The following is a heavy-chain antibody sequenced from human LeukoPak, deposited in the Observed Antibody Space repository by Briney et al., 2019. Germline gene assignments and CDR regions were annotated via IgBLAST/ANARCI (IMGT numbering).Heavy chain of an antibody. CDR2: IYYSGST. Sequence: PSETLSLTCTVSGGSISSYYWNWIRQPPGKGLEWIGYIYYSGSTNYNPSLKSRVTISVDTSKNQFSLKLSSVTAADTAVYYCARVGSGTIFNWFDPWGQGTLVTVSS. V-gene: IGHV4-59*08. D-gene: IGHD3-3*01. CDR1: GGSISSYY. CDR3: ARVGSGTIFNWFDP. J-gene: IGHJ5*02.